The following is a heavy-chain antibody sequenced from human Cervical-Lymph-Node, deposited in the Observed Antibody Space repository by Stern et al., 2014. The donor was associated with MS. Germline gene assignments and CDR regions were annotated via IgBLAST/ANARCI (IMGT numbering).Heavy chain of an antibody. J-gene: IGHJ6*02. Sequence: QVQLVQSGGGVVQPGRSLTLSCAASGFSLSNSAMHWVRQAPGKGLEWVAVMSFVGGNKKYGDSVKGRFSISRDMANNTLFLQMNSLRLEDTAVYYCMGVGDAMHVWGQGTTVIDSS. V-gene: IGHV3-30*03. CDR2: MSFVGGNK. CDR3: MGVGDAMHV. CDR1: GFSLSNSA.